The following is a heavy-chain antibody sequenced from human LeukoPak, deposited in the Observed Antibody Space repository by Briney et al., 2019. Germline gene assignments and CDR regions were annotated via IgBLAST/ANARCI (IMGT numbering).Heavy chain of an antibody. Sequence: SETLSLTCTVSGGSISSYYWSWIRQPPGKGLERIGYIYYSGSTNYNPSLKSRVTISVDTSKNQFSLKLSSVTAADTAVYYCARNIAGYPWMDVWGQGTTVTVSS. J-gene: IGHJ6*02. CDR2: IYYSGST. V-gene: IGHV4-59*01. CDR3: ARNIAGYPWMDV. D-gene: IGHD6-13*01. CDR1: GGSISSYY.